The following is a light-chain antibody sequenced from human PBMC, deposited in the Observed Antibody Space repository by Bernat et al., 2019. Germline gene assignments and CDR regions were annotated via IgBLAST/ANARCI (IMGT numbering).Light chain of an antibody. V-gene: IGKV3-20*01. CDR2: GAS. Sequence: EIVLTQSPGTLSLSPGDRATLSCRASQSVSSSYLAWYQQKPGQAPRLLIYGASSRATGIPDRFSGSGSGTDFTLTISRLEPEDFAVYYCQQYGSSETVGQGTKVEIK. CDR1: QSVSSSY. J-gene: IGKJ1*01. CDR3: QQYGSSET.